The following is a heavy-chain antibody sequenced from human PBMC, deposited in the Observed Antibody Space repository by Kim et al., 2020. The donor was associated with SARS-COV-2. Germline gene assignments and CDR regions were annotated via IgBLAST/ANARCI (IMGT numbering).Heavy chain of an antibody. Sequence: SETLSLTCTVSGGSISSSSYYWGWIRQPPGKGLEWIGSIYYSGSTYYNPSLKSRVTISVDTSKNQFSLKLSSVTAADTAVYYCARAGADPTLSQGFDIWGQGTMVTVSS. V-gene: IGHV4-39*01. CDR1: GGSISSSSYY. D-gene: IGHD3-10*01. CDR3: ARAGADPTLSQGFDI. J-gene: IGHJ3*02. CDR2: IYYSGST.